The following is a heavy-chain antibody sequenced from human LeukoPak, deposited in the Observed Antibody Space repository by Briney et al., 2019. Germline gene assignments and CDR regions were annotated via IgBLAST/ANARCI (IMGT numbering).Heavy chain of an antibody. D-gene: IGHD6-13*01. CDR1: GFTFNNAW. V-gene: IGHV3-15*01. Sequence: PGGSLRLSCAASGFTFNNAWMSWVRQAPGKGLEWVGRIKTKTDAGTTDYAAPVKGRSTISRDDSKHTLYLQMNSLKTEDTAVYYCTTSIAAADTFDYWGQGTLVTVSS. CDR3: TTSIAAADTFDY. J-gene: IGHJ4*02. CDR2: IKTKTDAGTT.